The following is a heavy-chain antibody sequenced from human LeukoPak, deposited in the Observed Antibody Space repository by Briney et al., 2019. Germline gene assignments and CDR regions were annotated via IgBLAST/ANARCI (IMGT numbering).Heavy chain of an antibody. D-gene: IGHD2-15*01. CDR2: INPSGGST. V-gene: IGHV1-46*01. CDR3: ARPRSDIVVVVADLDY. CDR1: GYTFTSYY. J-gene: IGHJ4*02. Sequence: ASVKVSCKASGYTFTSYYMHWVRQAPGQGLEWMGIINPSGGSTSYALKFQGRVTMTRDMSTSTVYMELSSLRSEDTAVYYCARPRSDIVVVVADLDYWGQGTLVTVSS.